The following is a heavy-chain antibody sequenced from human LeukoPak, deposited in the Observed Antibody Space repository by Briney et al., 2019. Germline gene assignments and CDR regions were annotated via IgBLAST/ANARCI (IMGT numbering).Heavy chain of an antibody. Sequence: XWVRQAPGXGLEWVSSISSSSSYIYYADSVKGRFTISRDNAKNSLYLQMNSLRAEDTAVYYCAKSRGESRGASNYWGQGTLVTVSS. J-gene: IGHJ4*02. CDR2: ISSSSSYI. CDR3: AKSRGESRGASNY. V-gene: IGHV3-21*04. D-gene: IGHD1-26*01.